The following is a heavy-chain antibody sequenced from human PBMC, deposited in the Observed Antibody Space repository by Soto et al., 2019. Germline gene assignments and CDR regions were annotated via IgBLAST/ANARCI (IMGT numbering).Heavy chain of an antibody. CDR3: ARDLGYTGDYYYYYGMDV. CDR2: IIPIFGTA. Sequence: QVQLVQSGAEVKKPGSSAKVSCKASGGTFSSYAISRVRQAPGQGLEWMGGIIPIFGTANYAQKFQGRVTITAVKSTSTAYMELSSLRSEDTAVYYCARDLGYTGDYYYYYGMDVWGQGTTVTVSS. V-gene: IGHV1-69*06. D-gene: IGHD5-12*01. CDR1: GGTFSSYA. J-gene: IGHJ6*02.